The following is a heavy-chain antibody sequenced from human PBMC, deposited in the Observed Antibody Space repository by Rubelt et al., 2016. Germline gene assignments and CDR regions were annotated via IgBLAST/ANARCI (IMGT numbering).Heavy chain of an antibody. CDR1: GGSISSYY. J-gene: IGHJ4*02. V-gene: IGHV4-59*08. D-gene: IGHD5-12*01. CDR2: IYYSGST. Sequence: QVQLQESGPGLVKPSETLSLTCTVSGGSISSYYWSWIRQPPGKGLEWIGYIYYSGSTNYNPSLKCRVTISVDTAKNQFSLKLISVTAADTAVYYCARLYSGYDAQRDYWGQGTLVTVSS. CDR3: ARLYSGYDAQRDY.